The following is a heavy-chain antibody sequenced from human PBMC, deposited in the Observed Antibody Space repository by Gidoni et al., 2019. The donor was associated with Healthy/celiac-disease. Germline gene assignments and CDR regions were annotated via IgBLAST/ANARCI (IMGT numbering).Heavy chain of an antibody. CDR1: GFTFSSYS. J-gene: IGHJ3*02. Sequence: EVQLVESGGGLVQPGGSLRLSCAASGFTFSSYSMNWVRQAPGKGLEWVSYISSSSSTIYYADSVKGRFTISRDNAKNSLYLQMNSLRDEDTAVYYCARAQWDYYDEDDAFDIWGQGTMVTVSS. V-gene: IGHV3-48*02. D-gene: IGHD3-22*01. CDR2: ISSSSSTI. CDR3: ARAQWDYYDEDDAFDI.